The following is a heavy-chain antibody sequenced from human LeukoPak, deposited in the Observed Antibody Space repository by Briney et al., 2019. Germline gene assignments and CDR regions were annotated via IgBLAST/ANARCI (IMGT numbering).Heavy chain of an antibody. J-gene: IGHJ4*02. CDR2: IIPILGIA. CDR1: GDTFSRYA. V-gene: IGHV1-69*04. D-gene: IGHD6-19*01. CDR3: AKDLKGSSNTDY. Sequence: ASVKVSCKASGDTFSRYAISWVRQAPGQGLEWMGRIIPILGIANYAQKFQDRVTINADKSTSTVYMELSSLRSEDTAVYYCAKDLKGSSNTDYWGQGTLVTVSS.